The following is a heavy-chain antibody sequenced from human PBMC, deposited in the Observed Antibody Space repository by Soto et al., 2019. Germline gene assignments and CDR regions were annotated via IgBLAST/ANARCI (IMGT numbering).Heavy chain of an antibody. Sequence: ASVKVSCKASGGTFSSYAVSWVRQAPGQGLEWMGGIIPIFGTANYAQKFQGRVTITADESTSTAYMELSSLRSEDTAVYYCASAYDSSGYYWFDPWGQGTLVTVSS. CDR3: ASAYDSSGYYWFDP. CDR2: IIPIFGTA. D-gene: IGHD3-22*01. CDR1: GGTFSSYA. V-gene: IGHV1-69*13. J-gene: IGHJ5*02.